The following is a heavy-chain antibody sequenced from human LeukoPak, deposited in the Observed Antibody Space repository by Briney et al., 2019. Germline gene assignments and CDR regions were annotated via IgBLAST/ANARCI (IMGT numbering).Heavy chain of an antibody. CDR2: INHSGST. V-gene: IGHV4-34*01. CDR1: GGSFSGYY. D-gene: IGHD3-10*01. CDR3: ARGHYYGSGSLDY. Sequence: PPETLSLTCAVYGGSFSGYYWSWIRQPPGKGLEWIGEINHSGSTNYNPSLKSRVTISVDTSKNQFSLKLSSVTAADTAVYYCARGHYYGSGSLDYWGQGTLVTVSS. J-gene: IGHJ4*02.